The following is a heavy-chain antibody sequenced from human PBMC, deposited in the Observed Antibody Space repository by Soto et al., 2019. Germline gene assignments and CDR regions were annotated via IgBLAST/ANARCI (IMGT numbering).Heavy chain of an antibody. J-gene: IGHJ4*02. CDR2: IIPIFGTT. CDR1: GGTFSSFD. V-gene: IGHV1-69*01. Sequence: QVQLVQSGAEVKKPGSSVKVSCKASGGTFSSFDISWVRQAPGQGLEWMGGIIPIFGTTNYAQKFQGRVTITADESTSTAYMEVTTLRSEDTAVYYCARDRDHAYDYWGQGTLVTVSS. CDR3: ARDRDHAYDY. D-gene: IGHD3-16*01.